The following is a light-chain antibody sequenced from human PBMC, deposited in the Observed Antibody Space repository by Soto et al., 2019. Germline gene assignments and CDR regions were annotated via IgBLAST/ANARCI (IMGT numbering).Light chain of an antibody. J-gene: IGKJ2*01. CDR2: DAS. CDR3: QQRSNLPPYS. V-gene: IGKV3-11*01. Sequence: EIVLTQSPATLSLSPGERATLSCRASQSVSSYLAWYQQKPGQAPRLLIYDASNRATGIPARFSGSGSGTDFTLTISSLEPEDFAVYYCQQRSNLPPYSFGQGTKRESK. CDR1: QSVSSY.